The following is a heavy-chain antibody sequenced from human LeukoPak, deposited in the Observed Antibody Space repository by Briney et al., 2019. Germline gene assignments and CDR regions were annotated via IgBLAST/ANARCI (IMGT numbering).Heavy chain of an antibody. J-gene: IGHJ4*02. V-gene: IGHV1-2*02. Sequence: ASVKVSCKASGCTFTGYYMHWVRQAPGQGLEWMGWINPNSGGTNYAQKFQGRVTMTRDTSISTAYMELSRLRSDDTAVYYCARMYQLLYKFDYWGQGTLVTVSS. CDR1: GCTFTGYY. D-gene: IGHD2-2*02. CDR2: INPNSGGT. CDR3: ARMYQLLYKFDY.